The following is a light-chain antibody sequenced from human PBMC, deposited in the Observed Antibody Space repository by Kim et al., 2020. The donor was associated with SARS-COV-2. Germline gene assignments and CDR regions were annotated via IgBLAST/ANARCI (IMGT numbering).Light chain of an antibody. V-gene: IGKV3-15*01. CDR1: QSVSTN. J-gene: IGKJ2*01. CDR3: QQYNNWPPYT. CDR2: GAS. Sequence: VSPGERATLSCRASQSVSTNLAWYQQRPGQAPRLLIYGASARATGVPARFSGSGSGTDFTLTITSLQSGDFAVYFCQQYNNWPPYTFGQGTKL.